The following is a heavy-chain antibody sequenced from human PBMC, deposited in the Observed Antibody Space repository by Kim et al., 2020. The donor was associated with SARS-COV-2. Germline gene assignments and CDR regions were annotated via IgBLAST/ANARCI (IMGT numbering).Heavy chain of an antibody. Sequence: GGSLRLSCAASGFTFNSHDMSWFRQAPGKGLEWISYLAPRGATFYPDSVKGRFTISGGTAKNTVSLQVKSRRAEDGDVYYCDRGQVADWGQGTLVTVSS. V-gene: IGHV3-23*01. D-gene: IGHD2-15*01. CDR1: GFTFNSHD. J-gene: IGHJ4*02. CDR2: LAPRGAT. CDR3: DRGQVAD.